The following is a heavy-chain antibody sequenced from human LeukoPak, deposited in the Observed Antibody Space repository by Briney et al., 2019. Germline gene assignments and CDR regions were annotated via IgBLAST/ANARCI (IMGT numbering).Heavy chain of an antibody. V-gene: IGHV4-59*08. CDR3: ARHPRDCTNGVCYPGGNFDY. CDR2: IYYSGST. CDR1: GGSISSYY. D-gene: IGHD2-8*01. Sequence: SETLSLTCTVSGGSISSYYWSWIRQPPGKGLEWIGYIYYSGSTNYNPSLKSRVTISVDTSKNQFSLKLSSVTAADTAVYYCARHPRDCTNGVCYPGGNFDYWGQGTLVTVSS. J-gene: IGHJ4*02.